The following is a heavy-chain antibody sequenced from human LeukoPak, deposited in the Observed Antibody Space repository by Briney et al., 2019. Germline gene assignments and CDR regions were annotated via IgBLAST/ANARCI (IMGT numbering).Heavy chain of an antibody. Sequence: GGSLRLSCAASGFTFTNFAMHWVRQAPGKGLEWVTFISYDGRNKYYADSVKGRFTISRDNSKNTLYLQMNSLRAEDTAVYYCARGLDYYDSSGDFDYWGQGTLVTVSS. CDR2: ISYDGRNK. D-gene: IGHD3-22*01. V-gene: IGHV3-30*04. CDR1: GFTFTNFA. CDR3: ARGLDYYDSSGDFDY. J-gene: IGHJ4*02.